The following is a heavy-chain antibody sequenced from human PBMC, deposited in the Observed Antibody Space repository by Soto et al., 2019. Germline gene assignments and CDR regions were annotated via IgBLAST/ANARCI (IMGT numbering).Heavy chain of an antibody. J-gene: IGHJ4*02. CDR2: INSDGSGT. CDR1: GFTFSNYW. D-gene: IGHD3-3*01. Sequence: PGGSLRLSCAASGFTFSNYWMHWVRQPPGKGLVWVSRINSDGSGTAYADSVKGRFTISRGNAKNTLYLQMNSLRAEDTAIYYCAKATLRVVHPLVFDYWGQGSLVTVSS. V-gene: IGHV3-74*01. CDR3: AKATLRVVHPLVFDY.